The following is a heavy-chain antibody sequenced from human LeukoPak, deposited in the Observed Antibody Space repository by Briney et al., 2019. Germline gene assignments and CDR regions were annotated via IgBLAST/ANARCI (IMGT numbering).Heavy chain of an antibody. CDR1: GYTFTSYG. V-gene: IGHV1-18*01. J-gene: IGHJ1*01. CDR2: ISAYNGNT. Sequence: ASVKVSCKASGYTFTSYGISWVRQAPGQGLEWMGWISAYNGNTNYAQKLQGRVTMTTDTSTSTAYMELRGLRSDDTAVYYCASRDSSGSEYFQHWGQGTLVTVSS. CDR3: ASRDSSGSEYFQH. D-gene: IGHD6-19*01.